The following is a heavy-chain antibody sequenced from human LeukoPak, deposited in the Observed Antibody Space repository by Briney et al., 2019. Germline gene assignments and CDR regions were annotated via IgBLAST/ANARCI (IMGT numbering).Heavy chain of an antibody. CDR2: INPSGGST. D-gene: IGHD5-24*01. V-gene: IGHV1-46*01. CDR1: GYILTGYY. J-gene: IGHJ4*02. Sequence: ASVKVSCKTSGYILTGYYIHWVRQAPGQGLEWMGIINPSGGSTSYAQKFQGRVTMTRDTSTSTVYMELSSLRSEDTAVYYCARVLGFGDGDYWGQGTLVTVSS. CDR3: ARVLGFGDGDY.